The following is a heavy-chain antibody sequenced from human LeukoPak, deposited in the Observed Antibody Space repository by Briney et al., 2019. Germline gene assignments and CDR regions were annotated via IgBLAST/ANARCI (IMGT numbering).Heavy chain of an antibody. CDR2: IYYSGST. J-gene: IGHJ6*03. CDR1: GGSISSYY. D-gene: IGHD3-22*01. V-gene: IGHV4-59*01. CDR3: ARSNYYDSSGYLYYYFYYMHV. Sequence: SETLSLTCTVSGGSISSYYWSWIRQPPGKGLEWIGYIYYSGSTNYNPSLKSRVTISVDTSKNRFSLKLSSVTAADTAVYYCARSNYYDSSGYLYYYFYYMHVWGKGTTVTVSS.